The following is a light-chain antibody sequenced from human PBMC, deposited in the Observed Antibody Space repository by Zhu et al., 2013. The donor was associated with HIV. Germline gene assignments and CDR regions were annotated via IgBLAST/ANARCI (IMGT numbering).Light chain of an antibody. V-gene: IGLV2-14*01. Sequence: QSALTQPASVSGSPGQSITISCTGTSSDVGGYDHVSWYQQHPGKAPKLMIYEVTNRPSGVSNRFSGSKSGYTASLTISGLQAEDESDYYCSSYTNTSIVVFGGGTKLTVL. CDR1: SSDVGGYDH. J-gene: IGLJ2*01. CDR3: SSYTNTSIVV. CDR2: EVT.